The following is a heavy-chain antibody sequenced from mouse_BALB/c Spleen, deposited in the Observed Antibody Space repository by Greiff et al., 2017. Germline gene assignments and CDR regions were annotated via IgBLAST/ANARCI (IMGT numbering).Heavy chain of an antibody. CDR3: ARKNRYDGFDY. J-gene: IGHJ2*01. Sequence: EVQLQQSGPGLVKPSQSLSLTCTVTGYSITSDYAWNWIRQFPGNKLEWMGYISYSGSTSYNPSLKSRISITRDTSKNQFFLQLNSVTTEDTATYYCARKNRYDGFDYWGQGTTLTVSS. CDR1: GYSITSDYA. V-gene: IGHV3-2*02. CDR2: ISYSGST. D-gene: IGHD2-14*01.